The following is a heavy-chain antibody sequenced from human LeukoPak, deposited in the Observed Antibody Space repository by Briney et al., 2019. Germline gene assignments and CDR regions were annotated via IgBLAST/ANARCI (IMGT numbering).Heavy chain of an antibody. CDR3: ARIRGGLVDS. J-gene: IGHJ4*02. CDR1: GGSISSSSYY. D-gene: IGHD4-23*01. V-gene: IGHV4-39*01. Sequence: SETLSLTCTVSGGSISSSSYYWGWVRQPPGKGLGWIGSIHYSGSTHNNSSLKSRISMSVDTSKNEFSLNLSSVTAADTGIYFCARIRGGLVDSWGQGTLVTVSS. CDR2: IHYSGST.